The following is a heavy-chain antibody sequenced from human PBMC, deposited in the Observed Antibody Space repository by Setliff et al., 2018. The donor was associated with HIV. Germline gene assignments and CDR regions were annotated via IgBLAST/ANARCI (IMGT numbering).Heavy chain of an antibody. V-gene: IGHV4-39*02. CDR2: FHYSGST. CDR3: ARDDLTSYYYGSGSYYNR. Sequence: SETLSLTCNVSGGSISSSSYYWGWIRQPPGKGLEWIGSFHYSGSTSYNPSLRSRVTISVDTSKNQCSLKLTSVTAADTALYYCARDDLTSYYYGSGSYYNRWGQGTLVTVSS. J-gene: IGHJ5*02. CDR1: GGSISSSSYY. D-gene: IGHD3-10*01.